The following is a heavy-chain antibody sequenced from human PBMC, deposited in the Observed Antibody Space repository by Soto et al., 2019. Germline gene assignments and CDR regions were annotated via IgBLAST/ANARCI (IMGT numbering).Heavy chain of an antibody. V-gene: IGHV3-21*01. D-gene: IGHD3-22*01. J-gene: IGHJ3*02. Sequence: GGSLRLSCAASGFTFSSYSLNRVRQAPGKGLEWVSSISSSSTSMYYADSVKGRFTISRDDAKKSLYLQMNRLRAEDTAVYYCARDWPKYYPSSPPPYDAFDMWGQGKMVTVSS. CDR1: GFTFSSYS. CDR2: ISSSSTSM. CDR3: ARDWPKYYPSSPPPYDAFDM.